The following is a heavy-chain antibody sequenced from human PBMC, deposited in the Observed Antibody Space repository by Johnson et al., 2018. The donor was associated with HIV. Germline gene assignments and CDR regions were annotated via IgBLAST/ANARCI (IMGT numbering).Heavy chain of an antibody. Sequence: VQLVESGGGLVQPGGSLRLSCAASGFTFSSYWMSWVRQAPGKGLEWVANIKQDGSEKYYVDSVKGRFTISRDNAKNSVYLQMNSLRAEDTAVYYCARACRDGYTCDAFDIWGQGTMVTVSS. D-gene: IGHD5-24*01. CDR3: ARACRDGYTCDAFDI. CDR2: IKQDGSEK. CDR1: GFTFSSYW. J-gene: IGHJ3*02. V-gene: IGHV3-7*01.